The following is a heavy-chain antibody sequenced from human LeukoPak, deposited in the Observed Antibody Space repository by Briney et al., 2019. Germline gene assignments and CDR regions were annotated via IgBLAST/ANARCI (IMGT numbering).Heavy chain of an antibody. CDR2: ISTSSSYI. V-gene: IGHV3-21*01. Sequence: PGGSLRLSCAASGFTFSSYTMNWVRQAPGKGLEWVSSISTSSSYIYYADSVKGRFTISRDNAKNSLYLQMNSLRDEDTAVYYCARSITMIVVDPLFYMDVWGKGTTVTVSS. J-gene: IGHJ6*03. D-gene: IGHD3-22*01. CDR3: ARSITMIVVDPLFYMDV. CDR1: GFTFSSYT.